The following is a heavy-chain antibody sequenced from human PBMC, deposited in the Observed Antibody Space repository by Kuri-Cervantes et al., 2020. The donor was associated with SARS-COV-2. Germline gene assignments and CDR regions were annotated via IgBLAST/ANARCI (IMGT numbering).Heavy chain of an antibody. CDR3: ARDMGDRLLWFGDLLY. J-gene: IGHJ4*02. Sequence: ASVKVSCKASGGTFSSYAISWVRQAPGQGLEWMGWISAYNGNTNYAQTLQGRVTMTTDTSTSTAYMELRSLRSDDTAVYYCARDMGDRLLWFGDLLYWDQGTLVTVSS. D-gene: IGHD3-10*01. CDR2: ISAYNGNT. V-gene: IGHV1-18*01. CDR1: GGTFSSYA.